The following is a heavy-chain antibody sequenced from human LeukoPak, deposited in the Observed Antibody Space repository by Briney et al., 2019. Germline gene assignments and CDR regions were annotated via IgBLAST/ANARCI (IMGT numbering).Heavy chain of an antibody. D-gene: IGHD4-17*01. J-gene: IGHJ4*02. V-gene: IGHV4-34*01. CDR2: VTHDGRI. CDR1: GGSFSGSY. CDR3: ATIYGDFSDFDS. Sequence: PSETLSLTCAVYGGSFSGSYWNWIRQPPGKGLQWIGEVTHDGRINYNPSLRGRVTISVDTSMNQFSLRLTSVTAADTAVYYCATIYGDFSDFDSWARGTLVTVSS.